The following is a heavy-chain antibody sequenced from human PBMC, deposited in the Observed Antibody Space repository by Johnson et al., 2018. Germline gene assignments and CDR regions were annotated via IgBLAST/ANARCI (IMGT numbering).Heavy chain of an antibody. V-gene: IGHV1-46*01. CDR2: IKHSGGST. CDR3: AGVGWFGELLPDY. D-gene: IGHD3-10*01. J-gene: IGHJ4*02. Sequence: QVQLQESGAEVKKPGASVKVSCKASGYTFTSSDMYWVRQAPGQGPEWMGIIKHSGGSTRYQQKFQVRVTLTRDTSTSPVYMEHSSLTSEDTAVYYCAGVGWFGELLPDYWGQGTLVTVSS. CDR1: GYTFTSSD.